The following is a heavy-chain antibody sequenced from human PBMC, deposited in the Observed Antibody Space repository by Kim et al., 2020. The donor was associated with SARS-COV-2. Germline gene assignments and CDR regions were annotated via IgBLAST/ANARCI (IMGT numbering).Heavy chain of an antibody. V-gene: IGHV3-49*04. D-gene: IGHD3-16*01. J-gene: IGHJ4*02. CDR2: IRSKDYGGTT. CDR1: GFTFGDYP. CDR3: TKGWGDY. Sequence: GGSLRLSCTSSGFTFGDYPMSWVRQAPGKGLEWVGFIRSKDYGGTTEYDPSVKGRFTISRDDSKSIAYLQLNSLKTEDTAVSYCTKGWGDYWGQGTLVTV.